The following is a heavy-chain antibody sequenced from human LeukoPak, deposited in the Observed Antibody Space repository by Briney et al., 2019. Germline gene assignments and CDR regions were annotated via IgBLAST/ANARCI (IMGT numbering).Heavy chain of an antibody. J-gene: IGHJ4*02. D-gene: IGHD1-1*01. CDR1: GLTFSSYA. CDR3: VKHSGGVYGNSDY. Sequence: GGSLRLSCAASGLTFSSYAMSWVRQAPGKGLEWVSAISGSSGHTYYADSVKGRFTISRDNSKNTLQMNSLSADDTAMYYCVKHSGGVYGNSDYWGQGILVTVSS. CDR2: ISGSSGHT. V-gene: IGHV3-23*01.